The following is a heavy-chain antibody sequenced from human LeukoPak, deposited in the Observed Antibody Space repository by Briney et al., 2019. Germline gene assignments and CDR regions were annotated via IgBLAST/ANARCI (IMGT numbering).Heavy chain of an antibody. CDR1: GGSISSGDYY. Sequence: SETLSLTCTVSGGSISSGDYYWSWIRQPPGKGLEWIGYIYYSGSTYYNPSLKSRVTISVDTSKNQFSLKLSSVTAADTAVYYCARVDTAMVPPDYWGQGTLVAVSS. CDR3: ARVDTAMVPPDY. J-gene: IGHJ4*02. CDR2: IYYSGST. V-gene: IGHV4-30-4*01. D-gene: IGHD5-18*01.